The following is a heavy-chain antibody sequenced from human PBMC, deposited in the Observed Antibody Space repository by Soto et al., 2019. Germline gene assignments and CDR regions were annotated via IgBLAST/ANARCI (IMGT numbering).Heavy chain of an antibody. CDR2: IYYSGST. D-gene: IGHD6-13*01. V-gene: IGHV4-39*01. CDR3: ARHGEPAAGTFEWAAAPDYYYYGMDV. Sequence: LSLTSTISVCSISISSYYWGCIRQPPGKGLVWIGSIYYSGSTYYNPSLKGRVTISVDPSKSQFSLKLSSVTAADMAVYYRARHGEPAAGTFEWAAAPDYYYYGMDVWGQGTTVTASS. CDR1: VCSISISSYY. J-gene: IGHJ6*01.